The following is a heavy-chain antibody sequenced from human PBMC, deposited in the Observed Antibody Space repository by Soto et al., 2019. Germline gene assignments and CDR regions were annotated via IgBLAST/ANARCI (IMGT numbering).Heavy chain of an antibody. V-gene: IGHV1-18*04. D-gene: IGHD2-15*01. CDR3: ARRISVVAYYYYMDV. CDR2: ISAYNGNT. Sequence: WKTSGYRMTGDVGSLGLLAPGQGPEWMGWISAYNGNTNYAQRLQGRVTMTTDTSTNTAYMELRSLTSDDTAVYYCARRISVVAYYYYMDVWGKGTTVTVSS. CDR1: GYRMTGDV. J-gene: IGHJ6*03.